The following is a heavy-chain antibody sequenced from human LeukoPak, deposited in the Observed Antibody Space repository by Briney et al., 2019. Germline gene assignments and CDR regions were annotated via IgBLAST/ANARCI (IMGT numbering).Heavy chain of an antibody. Sequence: PSQTLSLTCAVSGGSISSGGYSWSWIRQPPGKGLEWIGYIYHSGSTYYNPSLKSRVTISVDRSKNQFSLKLSSVTAADTAVYYCARQPSSWFTSFDSWGQGTLVTVSS. CDR2: IYHSGST. D-gene: IGHD6-13*01. CDR3: ARQPSSWFTSFDS. V-gene: IGHV4-30-2*02. J-gene: IGHJ4*02. CDR1: GGSISSGGYS.